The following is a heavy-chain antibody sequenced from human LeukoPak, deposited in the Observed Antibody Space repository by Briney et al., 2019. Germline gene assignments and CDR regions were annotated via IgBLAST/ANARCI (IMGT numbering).Heavy chain of an antibody. Sequence: PSETLSLTCTVSDDSISSGDYYWSWIRQPAGKGLEWIGRISSSGSTNYNPSLKSRVTISVDTSKNQFSLKLSSVTAADTAVYYCARHRSGWLQSSFDYWGQGTLVTVSS. D-gene: IGHD5-24*01. J-gene: IGHJ4*02. CDR1: DDSISSGDYY. V-gene: IGHV4-61*02. CDR3: ARHRSGWLQSSFDY. CDR2: ISSSGST.